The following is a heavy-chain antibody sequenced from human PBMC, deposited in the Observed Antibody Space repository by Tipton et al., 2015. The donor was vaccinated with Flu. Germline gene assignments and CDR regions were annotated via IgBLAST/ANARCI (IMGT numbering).Heavy chain of an antibody. V-gene: IGHV4-4*07. CDR3: ARDLRGYSGYTGGDAFDV. J-gene: IGHJ3*01. CDR2: ISTSGST. D-gene: IGHD5-12*01. Sequence: TLSLTCTVSGGSISKSYWSWIRQPAGKGLEWIGRISTSGSTNYNASLESRVTMSRDTSKNQFSLRLRSVTAADTALYYCARDLRGYSGYTGGDAFDVWGPGMMVTVSS. CDR1: GGSISKSY.